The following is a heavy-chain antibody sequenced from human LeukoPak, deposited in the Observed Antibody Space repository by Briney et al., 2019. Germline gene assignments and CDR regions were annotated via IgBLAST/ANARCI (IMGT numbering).Heavy chain of an antibody. CDR1: GFTFSSNW. Sequence: PGGSLRLSCAASGFTFSSNWMHWVRQAPGKGLVWVSRINTDGSTTTYADSVKGRFTISRDNAENTLYLQMNSLRAEETAVYYCSRDTSYTFHYCGQGTLVTVSS. V-gene: IGHV3-74*01. CDR2: INTDGSTT. J-gene: IGHJ4*02. CDR3: SRDTSYTFHY. D-gene: IGHD3-16*01.